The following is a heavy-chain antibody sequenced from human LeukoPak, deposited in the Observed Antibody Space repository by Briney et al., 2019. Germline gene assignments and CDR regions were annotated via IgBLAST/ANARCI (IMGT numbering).Heavy chain of an antibody. CDR1: GDSITSSAFY. CDR2: INHSGST. V-gene: IGHV4-39*07. J-gene: IGHJ6*02. CDR3: ARGYLVYYYYGMDV. D-gene: IGHD1-26*01. Sequence: SETLSLTCTVSGDSITSSAFYWGWIRQAPGKGLEWIGEINHSGSTNYNPSLKSRVTISVDTSKNQFSLKLSSVTAADTAVYYCARGYLVYYYYGMDVWGQGTTVTVSS.